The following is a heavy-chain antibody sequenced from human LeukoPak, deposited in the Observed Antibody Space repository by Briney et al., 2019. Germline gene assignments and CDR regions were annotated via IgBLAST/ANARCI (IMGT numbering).Heavy chain of an antibody. CDR1: GFTFTDYW. J-gene: IGHJ4*01. D-gene: IGHD6-13*01. Sequence: PGGALMLSCEISGFTFTDYWMTWVRQAPGKGPEWVPSIRQDGSEKTYVDYVKGRFTISRDNTKNSLSLQLNGLRAEDTAVYYCARDGTAAGLYFDLWGQGTLVTVSS. V-gene: IGHV3-7*01. CDR3: ARDGTAAGLYFDL. CDR2: IRQDGSEK.